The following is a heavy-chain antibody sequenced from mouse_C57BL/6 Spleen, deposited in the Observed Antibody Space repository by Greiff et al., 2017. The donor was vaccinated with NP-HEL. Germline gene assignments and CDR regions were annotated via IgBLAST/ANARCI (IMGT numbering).Heavy chain of an antibody. Sequence: EVKLMESGGGLVKPGGSLKLSCAASGFTFSSYAMSWVRQTPEKRLEWVATISDGGSYTYYPDNVKGRFTISRDNAKNNLYLQMSHLKSEDTAMDYCARENDYDGSSYGYFDVWGTGTTVTVSS. J-gene: IGHJ1*03. D-gene: IGHD1-1*01. CDR3: ARENDYDGSSYGYFDV. CDR1: GFTFSSYA. V-gene: IGHV5-4*01. CDR2: ISDGGSYT.